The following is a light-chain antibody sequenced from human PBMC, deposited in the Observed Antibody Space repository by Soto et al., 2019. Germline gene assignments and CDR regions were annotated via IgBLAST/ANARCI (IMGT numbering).Light chain of an antibody. CDR3: QQYENLPT. Sequence: IQVTQSPCSLSSSVGDKITITCQASQNLNNYLNWYQQKPGRAPKLLIYDASNLEAGVPSRFRGSGSGTDFTFTISRLQPEDIATYYCQQYENLPTCGQGTRLEIK. CDR1: QNLNNY. V-gene: IGKV1-33*01. CDR2: DAS. J-gene: IGKJ5*01.